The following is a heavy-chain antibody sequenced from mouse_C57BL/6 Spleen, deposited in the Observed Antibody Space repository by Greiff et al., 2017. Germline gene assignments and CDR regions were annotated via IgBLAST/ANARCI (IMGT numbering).Heavy chain of an antibody. CDR1: GYTFTSYW. CDR3: ARWGFITTVVEGYAMDY. Sequence: QVQLQQPGTELVKPGASVKLSCKASGYTFTSYWMHWVKQRPGQGLEWIGNINPSNGGTNYNEKFKSKATLTVDKSSSTAYMQLSSLTSEDSAVYYCARWGFITTVVEGYAMDYWGQGTSVTVSS. J-gene: IGHJ4*01. D-gene: IGHD1-1*01. V-gene: IGHV1-53*01. CDR2: INPSNGGT.